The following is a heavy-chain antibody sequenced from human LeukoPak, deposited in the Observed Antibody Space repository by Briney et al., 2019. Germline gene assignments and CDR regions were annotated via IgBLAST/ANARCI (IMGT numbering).Heavy chain of an antibody. V-gene: IGHV3-48*04. CDR2: ISSDRSII. D-gene: IGHD6-13*01. CDR1: GFTFSSYS. J-gene: IGHJ4*02. CDR3: ARGDSSWLVDY. Sequence: PGGSLRLSCAASGFTFSSYSMNWVRQAPGKGLEWISYISSDRSIIQYADSVKGRFIISRDNAKNSLYLQMNSLRAEDTAVYYCARGDSSWLVDYWGQGTLVTVSS.